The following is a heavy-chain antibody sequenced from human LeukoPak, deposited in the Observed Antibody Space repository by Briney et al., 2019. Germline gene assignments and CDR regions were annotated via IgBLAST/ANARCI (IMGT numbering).Heavy chain of an antibody. D-gene: IGHD5-12*01. Sequence: GGSLRLSCAASGFTFSSCAITWVRQAPGKGLEWVSSISGSGGSTYYADAVKGRFTISRDNSKNTLYLQMNSLRAEDTAVYYCAPGGVSGSGYYYFHYWGQGTLATVSS. CDR1: GFTFSSCA. CDR3: APGGVSGSGYYYFHY. J-gene: IGHJ4*02. CDR2: ISGSGGST. V-gene: IGHV3-23*01.